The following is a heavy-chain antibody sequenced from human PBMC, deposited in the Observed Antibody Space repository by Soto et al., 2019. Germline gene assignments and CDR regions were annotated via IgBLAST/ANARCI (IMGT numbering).Heavy chain of an antibody. V-gene: IGHV1-18*01. CDR3: ARPSPTCSSTSCYTSIAY. D-gene: IGHD2-2*02. J-gene: IGHJ4*02. Sequence: ASVKVSCKASGYTFTSYGISWVRQAPGQGLEWMGWISAYNGNTNYAQKLQGRVTMTTDTSTSTAYMELRSLRSDDTAVYYCARPSPTCSSTSCYTSIAYWGQGTLVTVSS. CDR1: GYTFTSYG. CDR2: ISAYNGNT.